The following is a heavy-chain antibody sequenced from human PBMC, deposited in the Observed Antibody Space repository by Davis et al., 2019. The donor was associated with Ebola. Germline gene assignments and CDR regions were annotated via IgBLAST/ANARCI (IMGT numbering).Heavy chain of an antibody. CDR2: LGTSADT. CDR1: GFSFNYYY. D-gene: IGHD1-26*01. Sequence: GGSLRLSCEASGFSFNYYYIHWVRQAPGKGLEWVSTLGTSADTYYADSVKGRFTISRDNSKNTLYLQMNGLRVEDTAIYYCAKDTSNIWFDIWGQGTNVTVSS. V-gene: IGHV3-23*01. J-gene: IGHJ3*02. CDR3: AKDTSNIWFDI.